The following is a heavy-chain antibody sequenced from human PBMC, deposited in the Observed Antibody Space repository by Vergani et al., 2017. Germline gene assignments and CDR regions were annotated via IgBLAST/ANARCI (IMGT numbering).Heavy chain of an antibody. CDR3: ARLLSGVPAANVPRTNMDV. CDR2: INHSGST. Sequence: QVQLQQWGAGLLKPSETLSLTCAVSGGSFSGYYWSWIRQPPGKGLEWIGEINHSGSTNYNPSLKRRVTISVDTSKNQFSLKLSSVTAADTAVYYCARLLSGVPAANVPRTNMDVWGKGTTVTVSS. J-gene: IGHJ6*03. V-gene: IGHV4-34*01. D-gene: IGHD2-2*01. CDR1: GGSFSGYY.